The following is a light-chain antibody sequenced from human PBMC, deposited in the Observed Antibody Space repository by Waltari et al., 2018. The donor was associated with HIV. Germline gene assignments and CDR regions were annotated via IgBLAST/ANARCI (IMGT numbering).Light chain of an antibody. CDR1: SSDVGGYNY. Sequence: QSALTQPASVSGSPGQSITISCTGTSSDVGGYNYASWYQQNPGKAPKLMIYEVSNRPSGVSNRFSGAKSGNTASLTISGLQAEDEADYYCSSYASSSTLYVFGTGTKVTVL. J-gene: IGLJ1*01. CDR2: EVS. CDR3: SSYASSSTLYV. V-gene: IGLV2-14*01.